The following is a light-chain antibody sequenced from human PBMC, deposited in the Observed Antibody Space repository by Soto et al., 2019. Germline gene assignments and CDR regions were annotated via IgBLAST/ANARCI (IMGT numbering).Light chain of an antibody. CDR2: YDT. Sequence: SYELTQPPSVSVAPGKPARITCGGNNIGGKSVHWYQQKPGQAPVLVISYDTDRPSGIPERFSGSNYDNTATLTISRVEAGDEADYYCQVWDSDVVFGGGTKLTVL. CDR1: NIGGKS. J-gene: IGLJ2*01. V-gene: IGLV3-21*04. CDR3: QVWDSDVV.